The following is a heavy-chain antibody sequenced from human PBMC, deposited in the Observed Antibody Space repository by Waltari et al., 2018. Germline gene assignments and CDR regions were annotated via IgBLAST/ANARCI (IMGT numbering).Heavy chain of an antibody. V-gene: IGHV3-21*01. CDR2: ISSSSSYR. Sequence: EVQLVESGGGLVKPGGSLRLSCAASGFTFSSYSMNWVRQAPGKGLEWVSSISSSSSYRYYADSVKGRFTISRDNAKNSLYLQMNSLRAEDTAVYYCARMGVAAAGDYYMDVWGKGTTVTVSS. J-gene: IGHJ6*03. D-gene: IGHD6-13*01. CDR1: GFTFSSYS. CDR3: ARMGVAAAGDYYMDV.